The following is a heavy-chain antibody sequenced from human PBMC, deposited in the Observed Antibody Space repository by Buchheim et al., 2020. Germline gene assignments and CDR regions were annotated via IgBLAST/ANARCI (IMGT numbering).Heavy chain of an antibody. CDR1: GFTFSSYE. D-gene: IGHD6-6*01. Sequence: EVQLVESGGGLVQPGGSLRLSCAASGFTFSSYEMNWVRQAPGKGLEWVSYISSSGSTRYYADSVQGRFTISRDNAKHSLYLPMNSLRAEDTAVHYCARMDRSSSLVDGMDVWGQGTT. V-gene: IGHV3-48*03. J-gene: IGHJ6*02. CDR3: ARMDRSSSLVDGMDV. CDR2: ISSSGSTR.